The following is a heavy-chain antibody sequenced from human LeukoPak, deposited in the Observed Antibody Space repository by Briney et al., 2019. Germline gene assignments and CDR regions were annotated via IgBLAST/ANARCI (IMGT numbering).Heavy chain of an antibody. D-gene: IGHD3-22*01. CDR1: GYTFTGYY. Sequence: ASVKVSCKASGYTFTGYYMHWVRQAPGQGLEWMGWINPNSGGTNYAQKLQGRVTMTTDTSMSTAYMELRSLRSDDTAVYYCAREIGYYYDSSGYYYQPFGWFDPWGQGTLVTVSS. J-gene: IGHJ5*02. V-gene: IGHV1-2*02. CDR2: INPNSGGT. CDR3: AREIGYYYDSSGYYYQPFGWFDP.